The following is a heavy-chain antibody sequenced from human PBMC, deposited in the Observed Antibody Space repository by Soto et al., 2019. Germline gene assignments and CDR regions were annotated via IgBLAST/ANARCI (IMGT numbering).Heavy chain of an antibody. J-gene: IGHJ4*02. CDR2: INHSGST. CDR1: GGSFSGYY. D-gene: IGHD6-13*01. CDR3: ASSGYSSSWQQLDY. Sequence: QVQLQQWGAGLLKPSETLSLTCAVYGGSFSGYYWSWIRQPPGKGLEWIGEINHSGSTNYSPSLKSRVTISVDTSKNQFSLKLSSVTAADTAVYYCASSGYSSSWQQLDYWGQGTLVTVSS. V-gene: IGHV4-34*01.